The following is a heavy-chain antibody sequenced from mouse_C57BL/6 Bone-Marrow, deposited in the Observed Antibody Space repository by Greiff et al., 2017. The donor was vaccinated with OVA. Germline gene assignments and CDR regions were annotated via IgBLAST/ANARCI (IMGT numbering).Heavy chain of an antibody. CDR3: TRGYSDYYAMDY. J-gene: IGHJ4*01. V-gene: IGHV1-15*01. Sequence: SGAELVRPGASVTLSCKASGYTFTDYEMHWVKQTPVHGLEWIGAIDPETGGPAYNQKSKGKAILTADKSSSTAYMELRSLPSKYSAVYYCTRGYSDYYAMDYWGQGNSVTLSS. CDR2: IDPETGGP. D-gene: IGHD2-13*01. CDR1: GYTFTDYE.